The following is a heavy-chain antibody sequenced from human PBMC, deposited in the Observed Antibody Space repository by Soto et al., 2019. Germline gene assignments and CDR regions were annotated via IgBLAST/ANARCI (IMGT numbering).Heavy chain of an antibody. J-gene: IGHJ5*02. CDR3: ARRTRARCSGGSCYGWFAP. CDR2: IYPGDSDT. Sequence: GESLKISCMGSGYKVSTWHNFTSYWIAWVRQMPGEGLEWMGIIYPGDSDTRYSPSFQGQVTISADKSVSTAYLQWSSLKASDTAMYYGARRTRARCSGGSCYGWFAPWGQGTLVTVSS. D-gene: IGHD2-15*01. CDR1: GYKVSTWHNFTSYW. V-gene: IGHV5-51*01.